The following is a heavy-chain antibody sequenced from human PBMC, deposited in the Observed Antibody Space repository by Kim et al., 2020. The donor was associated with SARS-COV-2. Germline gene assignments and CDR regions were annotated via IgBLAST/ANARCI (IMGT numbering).Heavy chain of an antibody. D-gene: IGHD5-12*01. J-gene: IGHJ4*02. Sequence: GGSLRLSCVASGLTVSNSYMSWVRQAPGKGLEWVSVIYSGGTTYYADSVKGRFTISRDNSKNTLYLQMNSLRAEDTAVYYCASQIVATIIDNWGQGTLVTVSS. CDR3: ASQIVATIIDN. CDR2: IYSGGTT. CDR1: GLTVSNSY. V-gene: IGHV3-66*02.